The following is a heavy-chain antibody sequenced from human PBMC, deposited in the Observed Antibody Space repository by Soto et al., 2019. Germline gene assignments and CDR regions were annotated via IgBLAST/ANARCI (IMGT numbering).Heavy chain of an antibody. D-gene: IGHD2-2*03. J-gene: IGHJ6*02. CDR3: AKGGFGGYCSSTSCLVYSYYYGMDV. CDR2: VSGRGDST. V-gene: IGHV3-23*01. CDR1: GFTFSSYA. Sequence: EVQLLQSGGGLVQPGGSLRLSCAASGFTFSSYAMTWVRQAPGKGLEWVSAVSGRGDSTDYAASVKGRFTISRDNSKNTVFLQMISLRAEDTAVYYCAKGGFGGYCSSTSCLVYSYYYGMDVWGQGTTVTVSS.